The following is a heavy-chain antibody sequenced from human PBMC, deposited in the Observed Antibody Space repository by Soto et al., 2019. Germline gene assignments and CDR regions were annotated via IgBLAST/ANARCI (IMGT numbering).Heavy chain of an antibody. V-gene: IGHV3-21*01. CDR1: GFTFSSYS. CDR2: ISSSSSYV. J-gene: IGHJ5*01. D-gene: IGHD1-1*01. CDR3: ARDRHETTALAPYNWFES. Sequence: PGGSLRLSCAASGFTFSSYSMNWVRRAPGKGLEWVSSISSSSSYVYYADSVKGRFTISRDNAKNSLYLQMNSLTAEDTAVYYCARDRHETTALAPYNWFESWGQGTLVTVSS.